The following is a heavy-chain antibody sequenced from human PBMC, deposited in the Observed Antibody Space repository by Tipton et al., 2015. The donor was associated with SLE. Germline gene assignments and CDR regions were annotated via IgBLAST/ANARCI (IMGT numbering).Heavy chain of an antibody. CDR2: IYYSGST. CDR3: ARGQRGDFDH. Sequence: TLSLTCTVSGGSISTYYWSWIRQPPGKGLEWIGYIYYSGSTNYNPSLKSRVTISVDTSKNQFSLRLTSVTAADTAIYYCARGQRGDFDHWGRGALVTVSS. J-gene: IGHJ2*01. V-gene: IGHV4-59*08. D-gene: IGHD3-10*01. CDR1: GGSISTYY.